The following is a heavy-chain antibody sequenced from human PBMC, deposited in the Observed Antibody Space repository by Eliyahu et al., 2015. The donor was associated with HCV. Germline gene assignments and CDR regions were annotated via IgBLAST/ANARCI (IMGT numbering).Heavy chain of an antibody. D-gene: IGHD6-25*01. Sequence: QLQLQESGPGLVKPSETLSLTCTVSGGAINSSDYYWAWLRQPPGKRLEWIGTISYAGSTYYSPSLKSRVSFSGDTSKNQFSLKLTSVTAADTAVYYCARGRYSSDWTSFDYWGQGTLVTVSS. V-gene: IGHV4-39*01. CDR3: ARGRYSSDWTSFDY. CDR1: GGAINSSDYY. J-gene: IGHJ4*02. CDR2: ISYAGST.